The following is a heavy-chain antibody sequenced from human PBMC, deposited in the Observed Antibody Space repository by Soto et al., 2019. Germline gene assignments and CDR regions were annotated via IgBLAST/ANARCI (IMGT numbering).Heavy chain of an antibody. CDR1: GFTFSSYG. CDR2: IWYDGSNK. J-gene: IGHJ3*02. CDR3: ATTGLGGNSGGDAFDI. V-gene: IGHV3-33*01. Sequence: QVQLVESGGGVVQPGRSLRLSCAASGFTFSSYGMHWVRQAPGKGLEWVAVIWYDGSNKYYADSVKGRFTISRDNSKNTLYLQMSSLRAEDTAVYYCATTGLGGNSGGDAFDIWGQGTMVTVSS. D-gene: IGHD2-21*02.